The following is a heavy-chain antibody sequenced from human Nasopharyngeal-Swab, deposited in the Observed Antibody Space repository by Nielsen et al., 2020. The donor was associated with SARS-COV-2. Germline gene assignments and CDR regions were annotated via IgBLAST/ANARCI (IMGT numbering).Heavy chain of an antibody. CDR1: GYSFTSYW. CDR3: ARRSGTTDYFDY. V-gene: IGHV5-10-1*01. J-gene: IGHJ4*02. D-gene: IGHD1-1*01. Sequence: GGSLRLSCKGSGYSFTSYWISWVRQVPGKGLEWMGRIDPSDSYTNYSPSFQGHVTISADKSISTAYLQWSSLKASDTAIYYCARRSGTTDYFDYWGQGTLVTVSS. CDR2: IDPSDSYT.